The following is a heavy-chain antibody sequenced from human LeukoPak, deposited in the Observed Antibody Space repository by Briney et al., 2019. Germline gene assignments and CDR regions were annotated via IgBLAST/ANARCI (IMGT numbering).Heavy chain of an antibody. CDR1: GDSVSSNSAA. J-gene: IGHJ5*02. Sequence: SQTLSLTCAISGDSVSSNSAAWNWIRQSPSRGLEWLGRTYYRSKWYTDYAVSVKSRITINPDTSKNQFSLKLSSVTAADTAVYYCASRKGHYYGSGSYGSWGQGTLVTVSS. D-gene: IGHD3-10*01. CDR3: ASRKGHYYGSGSYGS. V-gene: IGHV6-1*01. CDR2: TYYRSKWYT.